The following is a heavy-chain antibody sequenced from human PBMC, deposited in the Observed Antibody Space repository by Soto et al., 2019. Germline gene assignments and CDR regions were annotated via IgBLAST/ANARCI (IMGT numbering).Heavy chain of an antibody. J-gene: IGHJ4*02. Sequence: EVQLLESGGGLVQPGGSLRLSCAASGFTFSGFAMTWVRQAPGKGLEWVSSISGNAYGIYYADSVKGRFTISRDNSKNTLYLQMSSLRAEDTAIYYCARPAYDDFWSGLEIWGQGSLVTVSS. CDR2: ISGNAYGI. CDR3: ARPAYDDFWSGLEI. CDR1: GFTFSGFA. V-gene: IGHV3-23*01. D-gene: IGHD3-3*01.